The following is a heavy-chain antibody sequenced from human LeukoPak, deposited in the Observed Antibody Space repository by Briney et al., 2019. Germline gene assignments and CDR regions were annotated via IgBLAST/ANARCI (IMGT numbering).Heavy chain of an antibody. J-gene: IGHJ4*02. CDR1: GFTFSSYS. V-gene: IGHV3-21*01. D-gene: IGHD1-26*01. CDR3: ARGGYYIPNEY. Sequence: GGSLRLSCAASGFTFSSYSMNWVRQAPGKGLGWVSSISSSSSYVYYAHSEKGRFTISRDSAKNSLYLQMNSLRAEDTAVYYCARGGYYIPNEYWGQGTLVTVSS. CDR2: ISSSSSYV.